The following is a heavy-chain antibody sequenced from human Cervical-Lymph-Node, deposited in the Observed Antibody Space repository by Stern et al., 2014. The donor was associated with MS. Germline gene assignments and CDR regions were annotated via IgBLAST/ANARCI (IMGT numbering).Heavy chain of an antibody. V-gene: IGHV5-51*01. J-gene: IGHJ4*02. CDR1: GYSFTIYY. CDR3: ARHVQGFDY. Sequence: VQLVQSGAEVKKPGESLKISCKLSGYSFTIYYIAWVRQMPGKGLEWMGVIYPYDSDTTYRPTFQGQVTISADKSITTAYLQWSSLRASDPAMYYCARHVQGFDYWGQGTLVTVSS. CDR2: IYPYDSDT.